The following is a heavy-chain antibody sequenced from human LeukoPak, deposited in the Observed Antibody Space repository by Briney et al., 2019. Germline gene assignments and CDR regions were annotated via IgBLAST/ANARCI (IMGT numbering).Heavy chain of an antibody. J-gene: IGHJ5*02. V-gene: IGHV3-48*01. CDR2: ISSSSSTI. CDR3: ARSIPTSPVGAMVS. D-gene: IGHD1-26*01. Sequence: GVSLRLSCAASGFTFSSYSMNWVRQAPGKGLEWVSYISSSSSTIYYADSVKGRFTISRDNAKNSLYRQMNSLRAEDTAVYYCARSIPTSPVGAMVSWGQGTLVTVSS. CDR1: GFTFSSYS.